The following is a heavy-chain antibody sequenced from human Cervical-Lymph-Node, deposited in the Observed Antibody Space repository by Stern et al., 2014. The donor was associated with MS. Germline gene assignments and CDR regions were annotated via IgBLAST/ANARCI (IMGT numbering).Heavy chain of an antibody. V-gene: IGHV3-33*01. J-gene: IGHJ4*02. Sequence: VQLVESGGCVVQPGRSLRLSCAASGFTFSSYGMHWVRQAPGKGLEWWAAIWYDESNKYYADSVKGRFPIARDTSKNTLYLQMNSLRAEDTAVYYCARDPNHTLDYWGQGTLVTVSS. CDR3: ARDPNHTLDY. CDR2: IWYDESNK. D-gene: IGHD1-14*01. CDR1: GFTFSSYG.